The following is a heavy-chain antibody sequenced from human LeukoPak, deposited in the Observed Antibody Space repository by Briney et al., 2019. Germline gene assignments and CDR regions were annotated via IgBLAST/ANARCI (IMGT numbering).Heavy chain of an antibody. J-gene: IGHJ6*04. CDR2: ISYDGSNK. CDR3: ARDEYYGSGKSLDYGMDV. CDR1: GFTFSSYA. V-gene: IGHV3-30*04. Sequence: GGSLRLSCAASGFTFSSYAMHWVRQAPGKGLEWVAVISYDGSNKYYADSVKGRFTISRDNSKNTLYLQMSSLRAEDTAVYYCARDEYYGSGKSLDYGMDVWGKGTTVTVSS. D-gene: IGHD3-10*01.